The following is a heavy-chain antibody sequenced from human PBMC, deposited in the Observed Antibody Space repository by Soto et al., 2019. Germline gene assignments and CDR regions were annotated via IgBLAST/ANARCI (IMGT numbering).Heavy chain of an antibody. CDR3: SRVGHNTNYGMAV. CDR2: IIPFFGTS. J-gene: IGHJ6*02. CDR1: GGTFSSYP. V-gene: IGHV1-69*01. D-gene: IGHD1-26*01. Sequence: QVQLVQSGAEVKKPGSSVKVSCGASGGTFSSYPINWVRQAPGQGLEWMGGIIPFFGTSNYAQKFQGRLTVTADESTSTAYMEARSLRSEDTAVYYCSRVGHNTNYGMAVWGQGTTVTVSS.